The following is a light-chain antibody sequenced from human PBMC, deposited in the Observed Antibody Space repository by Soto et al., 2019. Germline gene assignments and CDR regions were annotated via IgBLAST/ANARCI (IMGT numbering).Light chain of an antibody. J-gene: IGKJ4*01. CDR3: QQLWTYPLT. V-gene: IGKV1-9*01. CDR2: AAS. CDR1: QDVSRS. Sequence: DTQLTQSPSFLSASVRDRVTIACRASQDVSRSVGWYQQKPGTAPKLLISAASTLNSGVPSRFSGSGSGTDFTLTISSLQSEDFATYYCQQLWTYPLTFGGGTKVEI.